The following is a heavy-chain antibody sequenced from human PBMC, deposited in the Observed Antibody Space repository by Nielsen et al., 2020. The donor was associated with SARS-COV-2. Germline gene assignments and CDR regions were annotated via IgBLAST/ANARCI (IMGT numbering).Heavy chain of an antibody. V-gene: IGHV4-39*01. D-gene: IGHD2-15*01. CDR1: GGSISSSSYY. J-gene: IGHJ4*02. Sequence: SETLSLTCTVSGGSISSSSYYWGWIRQPPGKGLEWIGSIYYSGSTYYNPSLKSRVTISVDTSKNQFSLKLSSVTAADTAVYYCATPVLNCSGGSCYSYDYRGQGTLVTVSS. CDR3: ATPVLNCSGGSCYSYDY. CDR2: IYYSGST.